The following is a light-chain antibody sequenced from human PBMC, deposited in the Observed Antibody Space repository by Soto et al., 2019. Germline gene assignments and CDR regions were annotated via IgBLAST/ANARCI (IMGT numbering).Light chain of an antibody. CDR2: EVT. J-gene: IGLJ1*01. V-gene: IGLV2-8*01. CDR1: SSDIGDYDL. CDR3: CSYAHLNNFV. Sequence: QSVLTQPPSASGSPGQSVTISCTGTSSDIGDYDLVSWYQQHPGKAPKLMIYEVTKRPSGVPDRFSGSKSGNTASLTVSGLQAEDEADYYCCSYAHLNNFVFGTGTKVTVL.